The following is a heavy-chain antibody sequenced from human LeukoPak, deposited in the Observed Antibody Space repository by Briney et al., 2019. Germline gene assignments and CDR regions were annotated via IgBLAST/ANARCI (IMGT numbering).Heavy chain of an antibody. J-gene: IGHJ4*02. CDR3: ARVSHGYSYVLPFDY. CDR2: MNPNSGNT. V-gene: IGHV1-8*01. Sequence: ASVKVSCKASGYTFTSYDINWVRQATGQGLEWMGWMNPNSGNTGYAQKFQGRVTMTRNTSVSTAYMELSSLRSEDTAVYYCARVSHGYSYVLPFDYWGQGTLVTVSS. CDR1: GYTFTSYD. D-gene: IGHD5-18*01.